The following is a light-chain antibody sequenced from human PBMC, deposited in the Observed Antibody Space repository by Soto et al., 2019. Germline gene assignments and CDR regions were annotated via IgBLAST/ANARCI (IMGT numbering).Light chain of an antibody. CDR2: GAS. CDR1: QTVRSSF. CDR3: QQYGSSPGIT. J-gene: IGKJ5*01. V-gene: IGKV3-20*01. Sequence: EIVLTQSPGTLSLSPGERATLSCRASQTVRSSFLAWYQQKPGQAPRLFIYGASSRATGIPDRFSGSGSGTDFTLTISRLEPEDFAVYYCQQYGSSPGITFGQGTRLEIK.